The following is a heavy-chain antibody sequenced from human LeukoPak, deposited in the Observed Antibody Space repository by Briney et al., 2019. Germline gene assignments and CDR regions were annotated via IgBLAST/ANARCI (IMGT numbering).Heavy chain of an antibody. CDR3: ARVAYYDSRSYLSGSGDDAFDI. CDR1: GSTFSSDS. D-gene: IGHD3-22*01. V-gene: IGHV3-21*01. J-gene: IGHJ3*02. Sequence: GGSLRLSCAASGSTFSSDSMNWVRQAPGKGLEWVSSISSSSSYIYYAASVKGRFTISRDNAKNSLYLQMNSLRAEDTAVYYCARVAYYDSRSYLSGSGDDAFDIWGQGTMVTVSS. CDR2: ISSSSSYI.